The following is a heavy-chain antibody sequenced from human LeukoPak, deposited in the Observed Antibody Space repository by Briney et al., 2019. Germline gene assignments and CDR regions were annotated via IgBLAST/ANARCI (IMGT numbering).Heavy chain of an antibody. Sequence: GASVKVSCKASGYTFTSYDINWVRQATGQGLELMGWMNPNSGNTGYAQKFQGRVTITRNTSISTAYMELSSLRSEDTAVYYCARVGAARRRYYFDYWGQGTLVTVSS. V-gene: IGHV1-8*03. CDR1: GYTFTSYD. CDR3: ARVGAARRRYYFDY. CDR2: MNPNSGNT. D-gene: IGHD6-6*01. J-gene: IGHJ4*02.